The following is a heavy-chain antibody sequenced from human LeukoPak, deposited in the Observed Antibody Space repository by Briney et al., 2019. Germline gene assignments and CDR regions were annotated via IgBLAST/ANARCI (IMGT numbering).Heavy chain of an antibody. CDR2: INPNSGGT. CDR3: ARAKGVVAAAGTTYNY. J-gene: IGHJ4*02. D-gene: IGHD6-13*01. CDR1: GYTFTGYY. Sequence: ASVKVSCKASGYTFTGYYMHWVRQAPGQGLEWMGRINPNSGGTNYAQKFQGRVIMTRDTSISTAYMELSRLRSDVTAVYYCARAKGVVAAAGTTYNYWGQGTLVTVSS. V-gene: IGHV1-2*06.